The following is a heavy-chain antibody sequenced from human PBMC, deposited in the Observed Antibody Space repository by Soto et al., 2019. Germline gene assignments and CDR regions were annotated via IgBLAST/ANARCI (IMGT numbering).Heavy chain of an antibody. J-gene: IGHJ4*02. CDR1: GFTFSSYA. CDR2: ISGSGGST. V-gene: IGHV3-23*01. CDR3: AKVPARNPHGGYFDY. D-gene: IGHD1-1*01. Sequence: EVQLLESGGGLVQPGGSLRLSCAASGFTFSSYAMSWVRQAPGKGLEWVSAISGSGGSTYYADSVKGRFTISRDNSKNTLYLPMNSLRAEDTAVYYCAKVPARNPHGGYFDYWGQGTLVTVSS.